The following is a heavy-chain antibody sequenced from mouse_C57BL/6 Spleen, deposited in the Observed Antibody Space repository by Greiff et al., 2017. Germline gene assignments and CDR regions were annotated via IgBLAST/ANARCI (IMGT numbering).Heavy chain of an antibody. D-gene: IGHD2-4*01. Sequence: VKLMESGAELAKPGASVKLSCKASGYTFTSYWMHWVKQRPGQGLEWIGYINPSSGYTKYNQKFKDKATLTADKSSSTAYMQLSSLTSEDSAVYYCARCDFYYDYDGGAWFAYWGQGTLVTVSA. CDR1: GYTFTSYW. V-gene: IGHV1-7*01. J-gene: IGHJ3*01. CDR3: ARCDFYYDYDGGAWFAY. CDR2: INPSSGYT.